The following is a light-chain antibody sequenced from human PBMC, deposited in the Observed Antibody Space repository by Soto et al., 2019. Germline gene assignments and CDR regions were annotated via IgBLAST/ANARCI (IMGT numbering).Light chain of an antibody. J-gene: IGKJ4*01. CDR1: QNMLYSSNNKNY. Sequence: DIVMTQSPDSLAVSLGERATIDCKSSQNMLYSSNNKNYLAWYQQKPGQPPKLLIYWASTRESGVPDRFSGSGSGTDFTLTISSLQAEDVAVYYCQQYYSTPPTFGGGTKVDIK. CDR2: WAS. CDR3: QQYYSTPPT. V-gene: IGKV4-1*01.